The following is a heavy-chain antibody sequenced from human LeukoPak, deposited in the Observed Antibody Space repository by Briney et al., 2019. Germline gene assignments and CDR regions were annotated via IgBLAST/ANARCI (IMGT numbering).Heavy chain of an antibody. J-gene: IGHJ6*03. Sequence: QSGGSLRLSCAASGFTFSSYGMSWVRQAPRKGLEWVSAISCSGGSTYYADSVKGRFTISRDNAKNSLYLQMNSLRAEDTAVYYCAREGSGSYLARRRYYMDVWGKGTTVTVSS. CDR1: GFTFSSYG. V-gene: IGHV3-23*01. CDR2: ISCSGGST. D-gene: IGHD1-26*01. CDR3: AREGSGSYLARRRYYMDV.